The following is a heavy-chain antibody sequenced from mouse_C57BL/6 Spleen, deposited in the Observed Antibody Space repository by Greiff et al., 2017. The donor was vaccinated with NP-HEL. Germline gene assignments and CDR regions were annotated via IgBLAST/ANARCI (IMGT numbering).Heavy chain of an antibody. CDR3: ATWGGYYYGSSLCYFDY. CDR2: IDPEDGDT. D-gene: IGHD1-1*01. V-gene: IGHV14-1*01. Sequence: VQLQQSGAELVRPGASVKLSCTASGFTFKDYYMHWVKQRPEQGLEWIGRIDPEDGDTEYAPTFQGKGTMTADTSSNTTYLQLSSLTSEDTAVYYCATWGGYYYGSSLCYFDYWGQGTTLTVSS. CDR1: GFTFKDYY. J-gene: IGHJ2*01.